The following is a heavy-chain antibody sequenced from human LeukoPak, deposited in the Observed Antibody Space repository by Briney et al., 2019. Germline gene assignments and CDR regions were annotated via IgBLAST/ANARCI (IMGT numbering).Heavy chain of an antibody. V-gene: IGHV4-39*01. J-gene: IGHJ5*02. CDR1: GGSIRSTSYY. Sequence: PSETLSLTCTVSGGSIRSTSYYWGWIRQPPGKGLEWLGSVHYCGSTYDNPSLKSRVTISVYTSKNQFSLNLISVTAADTAVYYCARRSTVAGRGRFDPWGQGTLVTVSS. CDR3: ARRSTVAGRGRFDP. D-gene: IGHD6-19*01. CDR2: VHYCGST.